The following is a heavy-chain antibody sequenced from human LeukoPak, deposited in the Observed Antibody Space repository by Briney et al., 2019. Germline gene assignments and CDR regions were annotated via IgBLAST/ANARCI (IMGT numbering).Heavy chain of an antibody. Sequence: PSETLSLTCTVSGGSISSSSYYWGWIRQPPGKGLEWIGSIYYSGSTYYNPSLKSRVTISVDTSKNQFSLNLSSVTAADTAVYYCARRGLTTKVLDPWGQGTLVTVSS. CDR2: IYYSGST. CDR3: ARRGLTTKVLDP. D-gene: IGHD4-17*01. J-gene: IGHJ5*02. V-gene: IGHV4-39*01. CDR1: GGSISSSSYY.